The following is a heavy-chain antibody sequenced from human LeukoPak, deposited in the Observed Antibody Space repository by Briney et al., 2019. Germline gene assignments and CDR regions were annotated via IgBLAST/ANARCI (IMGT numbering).Heavy chain of an antibody. D-gene: IGHD2-15*01. Sequence: ASVKVSCKASGYTFTSFAMHWVRQAPGQGFEWMGWINTNTGNPTYAQGFTGRFVFSSDTSVSTAYLQISSLKAEDTAVYYRARASLGCSGGRCYALAWGQGTLVTVSS. CDR2: INTNTGNP. V-gene: IGHV7-4-1*02. CDR1: GYTFTSFA. CDR3: ARASLGCSGGRCYALA. J-gene: IGHJ5*02.